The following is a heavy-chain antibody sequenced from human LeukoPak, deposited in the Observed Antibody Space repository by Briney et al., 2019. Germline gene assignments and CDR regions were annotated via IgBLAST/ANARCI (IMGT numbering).Heavy chain of an antibody. CDR1: GFTFSSYA. D-gene: IGHD3-22*01. J-gene: IGHJ4*02. CDR2: ISGSGGST. V-gene: IGHV3-23*01. CDR3: AKQCGPYYDSSAYYSDY. Sequence: PGGSLRLSCAASGFTFSSYAMSWVRQAPGKGLEWVSIISGSGGSTYYADSVKGRFTISRDNSKNTLYFQINSLRAEDTAVYYCAKQCGPYYDSSAYYSDYWGQGTLVTVSS.